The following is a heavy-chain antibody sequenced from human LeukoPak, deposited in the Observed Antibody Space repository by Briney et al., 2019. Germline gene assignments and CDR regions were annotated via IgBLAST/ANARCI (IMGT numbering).Heavy chain of an antibody. V-gene: IGHV3-21*04. J-gene: IGHJ4*02. CDR2: ISSSSSYI. Sequence: TGGSLRLSCAASGFTFSSYSMNWVRQAPGKGLEWVSSISSSSSYIYSADSVKGRFTISRDNAKNSLYLQMNSLRAEDTALYYCARGGGTDPFDYWGQGTLVTVSS. CDR3: ARGGGTDPFDY. CDR1: GFTFSSYS. D-gene: IGHD2-15*01.